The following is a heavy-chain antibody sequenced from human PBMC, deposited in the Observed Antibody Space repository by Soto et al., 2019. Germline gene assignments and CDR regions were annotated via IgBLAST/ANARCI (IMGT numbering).Heavy chain of an antibody. D-gene: IGHD2-2*01. CDR2: IDPSDSYT. CDR1: GYIFTSYW. V-gene: IGHV5-10-1*01. J-gene: IGHJ6*02. Sequence: GESLKISCKGSGYIFTSYWISCVRQMPGKGLEWMGRIDPSDSYTNYSPSFQGHVNISADNSISTAYLQWSSLKASDTAMYYCARRSTTGRNYDYGMDVWGQGTTVTVSS. CDR3: ARRSTTGRNYDYGMDV.